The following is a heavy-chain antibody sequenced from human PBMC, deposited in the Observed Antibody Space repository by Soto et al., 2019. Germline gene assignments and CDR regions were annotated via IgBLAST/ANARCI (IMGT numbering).Heavy chain of an antibody. CDR1: GFAFNSYS. D-gene: IGHD5-18*01. J-gene: IGHJ4*02. CDR2: ITGSGGST. Sequence: GGSLRVSCAASGFAFNSYSRSWVRQAPGKWLEWVSAITGSGGSTYYADSVKGRFTISRDNSKNTLYLQMNSLRAEDTAVYYCAKEGDLIGYNYGSCFDYWRQGTLFTVSS. CDR3: AKEGDLIGYNYGSCFDY. V-gene: IGHV3-23*01.